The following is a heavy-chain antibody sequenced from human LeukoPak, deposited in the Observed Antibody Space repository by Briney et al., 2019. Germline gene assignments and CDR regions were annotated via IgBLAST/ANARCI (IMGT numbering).Heavy chain of an antibody. CDR3: AREYGDYYFDY. CDR1: GFTFSSYA. Sequence: GGSLRLSCAASGFTFSSYAMHWVRQAPGKGLEWVAVISYDGSNKYCADSVKGRFTISRDNSKNTLYLQMNSLRAEDTAVYYCAREYGDYYFDYWGQGTLVTVSS. J-gene: IGHJ4*02. D-gene: IGHD4-17*01. CDR2: ISYDGSNK. V-gene: IGHV3-30-3*01.